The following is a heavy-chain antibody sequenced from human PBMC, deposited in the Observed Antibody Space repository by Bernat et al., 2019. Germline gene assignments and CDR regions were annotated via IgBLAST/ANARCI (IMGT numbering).Heavy chain of an antibody. CDR1: AGSISSHNYF. D-gene: IGHD3-22*01. CDR2: VYSSGST. J-gene: IGHJ3*02. CDR3: ATPVRATYCCGSSGYYGWDAVGT. Sequence: QLQLQESGPGLVKPSETLSLTCTVSAGSISSHNYFWGWIREPPGKGLEWIGSVYSSGSTYYNPSLKGRVTISVDTYKNQFSLKLTSVTAADTAEYYCATPVRATYCCGSSGYYGWDAVGTWGQGTMVTGSS. V-gene: IGHV4-39*01.